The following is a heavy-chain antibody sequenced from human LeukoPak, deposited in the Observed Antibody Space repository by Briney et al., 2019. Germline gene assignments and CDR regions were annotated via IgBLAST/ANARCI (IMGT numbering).Heavy chain of an antibody. V-gene: IGHV3-66*01. CDR3: ARASFWFDYSGYYFDY. CDR2: IYSGGGT. CDR1: GFTVSSNY. D-gene: IGHD2-15*01. J-gene: IGHJ4*02. Sequence: GESLRLSCAASGFTVSSNYMSWVRQAPGKGLEWVSVIYSGGGTYYADSVKGRFTISRDNSKNTVYLQTHSLRAEDTAVYYCARASFWFDYSGYYFDYWGQGTLVTVSS.